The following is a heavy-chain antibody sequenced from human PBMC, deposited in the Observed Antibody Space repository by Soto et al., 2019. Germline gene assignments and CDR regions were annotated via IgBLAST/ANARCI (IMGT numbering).Heavy chain of an antibody. V-gene: IGHV4-30-4*01. J-gene: IGHJ6*02. D-gene: IGHD4-17*01. CDR1: GGSIRSGDYY. CDR3: ASASTVVTDV. Sequence: HVQLQESGPGLMKPSQTLSLTCTVSGGSIRSGDYYWSWLRQPPGKGLEWIGYIYYSGSTYYNPARQSGVTISVDASKNQYSLKLSSVTAGHTAVYYCASASTVVTDVWGQGAPVTVS. CDR2: IYYSGST.